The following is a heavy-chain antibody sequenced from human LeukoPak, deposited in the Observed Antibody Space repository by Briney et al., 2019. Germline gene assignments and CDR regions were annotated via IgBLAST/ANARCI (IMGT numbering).Heavy chain of an antibody. CDR2: IYYSGST. D-gene: IGHD1-26*01. Sequence: SETLSLTCTVSGGSISSYYWSWIRQPPGKGLEWIGYIYYSGSTNYNPSLKGRVTISVDTSKNQFSLKLSSVTAADTAVYYCARVDMGARGGDAFDIWGQGTMVTVSS. V-gene: IGHV4-59*01. CDR1: GGSISSYY. CDR3: ARVDMGARGGDAFDI. J-gene: IGHJ3*02.